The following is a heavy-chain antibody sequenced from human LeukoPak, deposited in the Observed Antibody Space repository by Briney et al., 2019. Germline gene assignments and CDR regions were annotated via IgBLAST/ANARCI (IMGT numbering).Heavy chain of an antibody. D-gene: IGHD3-16*01. J-gene: IGHJ4*02. CDR1: GFTLSSHA. CDR3: ARALLGGMGYYFDY. Sequence: GGSLRLSRAASGFTLSSHAMTSVPPAPGTGLPSVSAISGGGGRTYYAASVKGRFTISRDNSKNALYLQMNSLRAEDTAVYYCARALLGGMGYYFDYWGQGTLVTVSS. V-gene: IGHV3-23*01. CDR2: ISGGGGRT.